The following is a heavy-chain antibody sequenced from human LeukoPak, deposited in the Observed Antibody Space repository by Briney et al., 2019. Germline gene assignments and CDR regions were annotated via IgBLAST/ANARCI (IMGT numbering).Heavy chain of an antibody. J-gene: IGHJ4*02. CDR1: GFTFSSYA. CDR2: ISGSAAGT. CDR3: AKRPSGSYRALDY. V-gene: IGHV3-23*01. D-gene: IGHD1-26*01. Sequence: PGGSLRLSCAASGFTFSSYAMSWVRQAPGKGLEWVSGISGSAAGTYYAASVKGRFTISRDNSKNAVYLQMSSLRAEDTAVYYCAKRPSGSYRALDYWGQGTLVTVSS.